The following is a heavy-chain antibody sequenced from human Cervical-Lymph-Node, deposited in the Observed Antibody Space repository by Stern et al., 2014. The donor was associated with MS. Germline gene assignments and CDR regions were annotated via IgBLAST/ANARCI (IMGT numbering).Heavy chain of an antibody. CDR2: INPSDGST. J-gene: IGHJ4*02. V-gene: IGHV1-46*03. D-gene: IGHD5-18*01. CDR1: GYTFTSYY. CDR3: SRPDTVNTAMVGDY. Sequence: QDQLVQSGAEVKKPGASAKVSCKASGYTFTSYYMHWVRQAPGQGLEWMGIINPSDGSTNYAQKFQGRVTMTRDTSTSTVYMKLSGLRSEDTAVYYCSRPDTVNTAMVGDYWGQGTLVTVSS.